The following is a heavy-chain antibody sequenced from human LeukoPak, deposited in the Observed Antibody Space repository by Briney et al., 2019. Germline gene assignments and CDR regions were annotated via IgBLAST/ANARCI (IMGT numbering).Heavy chain of an antibody. D-gene: IGHD6-19*01. CDR3: ARDAYPGIAVAGFSEKY. CDR1: GYTFTSYG. V-gene: IGHV1-18*01. CDR2: ISAYNGNT. Sequence: ASVKVSCKASGYTFTSYGTSWVRQAPGQGLEWMGWISAYNGNTNYAQKLQGRVTMTTDTSTSTAYMELRSLRSDDTAVYYCARDAYPGIAVAGFSEKYWGQGTLVTVSS. J-gene: IGHJ4*02.